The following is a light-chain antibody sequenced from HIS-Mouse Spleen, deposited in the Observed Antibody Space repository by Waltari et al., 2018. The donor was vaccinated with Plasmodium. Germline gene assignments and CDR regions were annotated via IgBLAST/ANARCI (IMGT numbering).Light chain of an antibody. Sequence: EIVMTQSPATLSVSPGERATLSCRASQIVSSNLAWYQQKPGQAPRLLIYGASTRATGIPARFSVSGSGTEFTLTISSLQSEDFAVYYCQQYNNWSFTFGPGTKVDIK. CDR2: GAS. J-gene: IGKJ3*01. CDR3: QQYNNWSFT. V-gene: IGKV3-15*01. CDR1: QIVSSN.